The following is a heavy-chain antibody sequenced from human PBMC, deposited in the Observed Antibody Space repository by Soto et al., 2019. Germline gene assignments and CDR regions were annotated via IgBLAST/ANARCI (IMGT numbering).Heavy chain of an antibody. Sequence: QVQLQESGPGLVKPSQTLSLTCTVSGGSISSGGDYWSWIRQHPGKGLEWIGYIYYSGSTYYNPSLKSRVTISVDTSKNQFSLKLSSVTAADTAVYYCARGRGWSSWYSWFDPWGQGTLVTVSS. J-gene: IGHJ5*02. CDR1: GGSISSGGDY. CDR2: IYYSGST. D-gene: IGHD6-13*01. V-gene: IGHV4-31*03. CDR3: ARGRGWSSWYSWFDP.